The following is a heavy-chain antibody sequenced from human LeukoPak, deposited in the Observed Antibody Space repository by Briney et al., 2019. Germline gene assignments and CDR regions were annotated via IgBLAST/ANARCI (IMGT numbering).Heavy chain of an antibody. CDR1: GFTFSNYW. CDR3: AREQYGSDDALDI. D-gene: IGHD4-17*01. CDR2: IKVDGSEK. J-gene: IGHJ3*02. Sequence: PGGSLRLSCAASGFTFSNYWMSWVRQAPGKGLEWVANIKVDGSEKYYVDSVKGRFTISRDNAKNSLYLQMNSLRAEDTAVYYCAREQYGSDDALDIWGQGTMVTVSS. V-gene: IGHV3-7*01.